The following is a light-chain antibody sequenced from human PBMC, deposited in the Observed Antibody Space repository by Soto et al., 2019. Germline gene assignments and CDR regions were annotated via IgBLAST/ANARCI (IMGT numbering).Light chain of an antibody. CDR3: QKYNGGPRT. J-gene: IGKJ1*01. Sequence: DIQMTQSPSSLSASVGDRVTITCRASQGISSYLALYQQKPGKVPKLLIYGASTLESGVPSRFSGSGSGTDFTLTISSLQPEDVATYYCQKYNGGPRTFGQGTKVEIK. V-gene: IGKV1-27*01. CDR1: QGISSY. CDR2: GAS.